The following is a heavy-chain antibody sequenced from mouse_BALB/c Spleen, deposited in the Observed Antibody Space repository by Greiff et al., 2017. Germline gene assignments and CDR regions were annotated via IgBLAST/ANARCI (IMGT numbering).Heavy chain of an antibody. Sequence: VQLQQSGPELVKPGASVKISCKASGYAFSSSWMNWVKQRPGQGLEWIGRIYPGDGDTNYNGKFKGKATLTADKSSSTAYMQLSSLTSVDSAVYFCARCDYDYAMDYWGQGTSVTVSS. CDR1: GYAFSSSW. J-gene: IGHJ4*01. V-gene: IGHV1-82*01. CDR3: ARCDYDYAMDY. D-gene: IGHD2-4*01. CDR2: IYPGDGDT.